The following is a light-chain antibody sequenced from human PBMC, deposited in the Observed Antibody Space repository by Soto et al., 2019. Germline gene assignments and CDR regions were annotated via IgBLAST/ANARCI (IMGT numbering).Light chain of an antibody. CDR1: QSVSSSY. CDR3: QQYGRSPYT. J-gene: IGKJ2*01. CDR2: GAS. Sequence: EIVLTQSPGTLSLSPGERATLSCRASQSVSSSYLAWYQQKPGQAPRLLIYGASSRATGIPARFSGSGSGTDLTLTISRLAPEDFEVYYCQQYGRSPYTFGQGNKLEIK. V-gene: IGKV3-20*01.